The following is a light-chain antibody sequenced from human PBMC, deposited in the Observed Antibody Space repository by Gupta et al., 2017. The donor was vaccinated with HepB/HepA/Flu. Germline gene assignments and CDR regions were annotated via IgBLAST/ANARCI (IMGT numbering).Light chain of an antibody. Sequence: QSVLTQPPSVSGAPGQRVTISCTGSSSNIGAGYDVHWYQQLPGTAPKLLIYGNSNRPSGVPDRFSGSKSGTSASLAITGLQAEDEADYYCQSYDSSLSGSLVVFGGGTKLTAL. CDR1: SSNIGAGYD. V-gene: IGLV1-40*01. CDR3: QSYDSSLSGSLVV. CDR2: GNS. J-gene: IGLJ2*01.